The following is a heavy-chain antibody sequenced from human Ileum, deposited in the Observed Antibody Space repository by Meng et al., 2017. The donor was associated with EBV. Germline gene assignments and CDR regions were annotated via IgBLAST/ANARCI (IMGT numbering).Heavy chain of an antibody. CDR2: IYYSGST. CDR3: ARGGWSLDY. V-gene: IGHV4-59*08. CDR1: GGSISSDY. J-gene: IGHJ4*02. Sequence: QVQLQESGPGLVKPSETLSLTCTVSGGSISSDYWRWIRQPPGKGLEWIGYIYYSGSTNYNPSLKSRVTILVDTSKNQFSLNLSSVTAADTAVYYCARGGWSLDYWGQGTLVTVSS. D-gene: IGHD2-15*01.